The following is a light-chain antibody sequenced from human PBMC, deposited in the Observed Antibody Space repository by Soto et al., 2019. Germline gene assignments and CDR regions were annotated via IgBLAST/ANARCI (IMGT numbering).Light chain of an antibody. CDR1: QSVSRN. CDR2: GAS. Sequence: EIGMTQFPATLSVSPGERATLSCRASQSVSRNLAWYQQKPGQAPKLLIYGASTRATGIPARFSGSWSGTEFTLTISSLQSEDFAVSYCQQYNNWPLITFGGGTKVE. V-gene: IGKV3D-15*01. CDR3: QQYNNWPLIT. J-gene: IGKJ4*01.